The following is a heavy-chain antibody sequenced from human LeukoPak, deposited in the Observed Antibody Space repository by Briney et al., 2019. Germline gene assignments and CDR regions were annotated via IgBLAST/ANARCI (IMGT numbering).Heavy chain of an antibody. Sequence: GGSLRLSCAASGFTFSNYWMSWVRQAPGKGLGGGANIKHDGSDKYYLDSVKGRFTISRDNSQNTVSLQVNNLKTEDTALYYCAKTSLSDGSGHYYYMDVWGKGTTVTVSS. V-gene: IGHV3-7*01. CDR3: AKTSLSDGSGHYYYMDV. J-gene: IGHJ6*03. CDR2: IKHDGSDK. CDR1: GFTFSNYW. D-gene: IGHD3-3*01.